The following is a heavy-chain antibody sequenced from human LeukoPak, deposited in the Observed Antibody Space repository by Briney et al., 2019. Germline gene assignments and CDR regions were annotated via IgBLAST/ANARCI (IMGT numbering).Heavy chain of an antibody. CDR1: GASITDTDYF. V-gene: IGHV4-39*01. CDR3: ARPLSYTSGWFGPWGY. Sequence: SETLSLTCNVFGASITDTDYFWAWIRQPPAKGLQWIGSIHFSGSTTYYKASLESRVTIAVDTSKNQFSLTLTSVTAADTAVYYCARPLSYTSGWFGPWGYWGQGTLVAVSS. CDR2: IHFSGST. D-gene: IGHD6-19*01. J-gene: IGHJ4*02.